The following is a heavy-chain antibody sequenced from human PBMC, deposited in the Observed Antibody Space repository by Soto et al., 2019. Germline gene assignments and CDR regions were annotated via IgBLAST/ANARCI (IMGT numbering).Heavy chain of an antibody. CDR3: ARSTMIVRKYDNWFDP. CDR2: IIPIFGTA. V-gene: IGHV1-69*06. CDR1: GGTFSSYA. J-gene: IGHJ5*02. Sequence: QVQLVQSGAEVKKPGSSVKVSCKASGGTFSSYAISWVRQAPGQGLEWMGGIIPIFGTANYAQKFQGRVTITADKSTSTAYMGLSSLRSEDTAVYYCARSTMIVRKYDNWFDPWGQGTLVTVSS. D-gene: IGHD3-22*01.